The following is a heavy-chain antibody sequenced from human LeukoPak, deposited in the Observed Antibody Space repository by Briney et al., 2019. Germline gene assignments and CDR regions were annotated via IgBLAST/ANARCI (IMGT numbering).Heavy chain of an antibody. V-gene: IGHV3-33*03. CDR3: AKDPVAAAGTFYYMAV. J-gene: IGHJ6*03. CDR2: IWYNGGRK. CDR1: GFTFRSYG. D-gene: IGHD6-13*01. Sequence: QTGGSLRLSCVASGFTFRSYGMYWVRQSPGKGLEWVAFIWYNGGRKYYPDSVKGRFTISRDNTKNTLYLEINSLRPDDTGIYYCAKDPVAAAGTFYYMAVWGKXTTVTVS.